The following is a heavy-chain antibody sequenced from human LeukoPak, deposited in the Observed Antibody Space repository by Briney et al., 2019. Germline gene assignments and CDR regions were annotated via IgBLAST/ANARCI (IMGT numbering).Heavy chain of an antibody. CDR2: IWYDGSNK. Sequence: GGSLRLSCEASGFSFSGHGMHWVRQAPGEGLEWVALIWYDGSNKYYADSVKGRFTISRDNSKNTLYLQMNSLRAEDTAVYYCAKPGNDYGDYSNFDSWGQGTLVTVSS. CDR1: GFSFSGHG. D-gene: IGHD4-17*01. V-gene: IGHV3-30*02. J-gene: IGHJ4*02. CDR3: AKPGNDYGDYSNFDS.